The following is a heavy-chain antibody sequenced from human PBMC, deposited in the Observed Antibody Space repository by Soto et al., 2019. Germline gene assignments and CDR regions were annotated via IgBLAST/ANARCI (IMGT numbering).Heavy chain of an antibody. CDR3: ARSPDSGDYVDY. V-gene: IGHV4-61*01. Sequence: SETLSLTCSVSGVSVSSDSYYWSWIRQPPGAGLEWIGYIYFSGTTNYNPSLESRVTILVDSSKNQFSLKLSSVTAADTAVYYCARSPDSGDYVDYWGQGTLVTVSS. D-gene: IGHD4-17*01. CDR2: IYFSGTT. CDR1: GVSVSSDSYY. J-gene: IGHJ4*02.